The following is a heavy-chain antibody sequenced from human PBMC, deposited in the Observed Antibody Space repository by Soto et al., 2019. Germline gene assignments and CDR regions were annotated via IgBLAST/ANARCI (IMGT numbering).Heavy chain of an antibody. J-gene: IGHJ5*02. V-gene: IGHV4-4*02. CDR2: IYHGGST. Sequence: SETLSLTCAVSGGSISSSNWWCGVRQPPGKGLEWIGEIYHGGSTNYNPSLKSRATISVDKSKTQYSLKLSSVTAEDTAVYYCASDNSGSVRGVTSFDPWGQGTLVTISS. CDR3: ASDNSGSVRGVTSFDP. CDR1: GGSISSSNW. D-gene: IGHD3-10*02.